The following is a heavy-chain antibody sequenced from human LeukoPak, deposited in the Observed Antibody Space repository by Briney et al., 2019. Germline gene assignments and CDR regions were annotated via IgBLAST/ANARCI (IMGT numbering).Heavy chain of an antibody. CDR2: INPSGSST. Sequence: ASVKVSFKSSGYTFTSCYMHWVRNRHAQGLERMGIINPSGSSTSYAQKFQDRVTMTRDTSTSTVYMELSSLRSEDPAVYYCARPVVPAARTASFDLWGRGTLVTVSS. CDR3: ARPVVPAARTASFDL. D-gene: IGHD2-2*01. V-gene: IGHV1-46*01. J-gene: IGHJ2*01. CDR1: GYTFTSCY.